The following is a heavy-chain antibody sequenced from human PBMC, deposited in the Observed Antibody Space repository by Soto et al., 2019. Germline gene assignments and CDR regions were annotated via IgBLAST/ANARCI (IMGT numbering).Heavy chain of an antibody. Sequence: GGSLRLSCAASGFTFSSYAMSWVRQAPGKGLEWVSAISGSGGSTYYADSVKGRFTISRDNSKNMLYLQMNSLRAEDTAVYYCAKTYWLLLLSCFDYWGQGTLVTVSS. CDR2: ISGSGGST. J-gene: IGHJ4*02. CDR1: GFTFSSYA. D-gene: IGHD2-15*01. V-gene: IGHV3-23*01. CDR3: AKTYWLLLLSCFDY.